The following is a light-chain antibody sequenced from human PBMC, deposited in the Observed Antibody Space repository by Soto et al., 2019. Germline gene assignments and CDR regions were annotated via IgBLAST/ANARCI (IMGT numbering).Light chain of an antibody. V-gene: IGLV2-8*01. CDR3: SSYAGSFTYV. CDR1: SSDVGAYDY. J-gene: IGLJ1*01. CDR2: EVS. Sequence: QSALTQPPSASGSPGQSVTISCTGTSSDVGAYDYVSWYQQHPGKAPKLMISEVSKRPSGVPDRFSGSKSGNTASLTVSGLQADDEADYYCSSYAGSFTYVFGTGTKLTVL.